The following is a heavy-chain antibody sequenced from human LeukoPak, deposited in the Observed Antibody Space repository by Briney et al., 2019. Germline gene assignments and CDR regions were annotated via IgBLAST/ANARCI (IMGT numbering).Heavy chain of an antibody. CDR1: GGSFRGYY. J-gene: IGHJ6*02. V-gene: IGHV4-34*01. D-gene: IGHD3-9*01. CDR2: INHNGST. CDR3: AGAGTYYNILTGSRYYYGMDV. Sequence: SETLSLTCAVYGGSFRGYYWSWIRQPPGKGLEWVGEINHNGSTNYNPSLKSRVTISVDTSKNQFSLKLSSVTAADTAVYYCAGAGTYYNILTGSRYYYGMDVWGQGTTVTVSS.